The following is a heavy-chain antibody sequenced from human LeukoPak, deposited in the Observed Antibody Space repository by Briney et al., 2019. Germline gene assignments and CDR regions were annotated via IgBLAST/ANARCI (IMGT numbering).Heavy chain of an antibody. CDR1: GFSLSTSGVG. J-gene: IGHJ4*02. Sequence: KGSGPTLVNPTQTLTLTCTFSGFSLSTSGVGVGWIRQPPGQALQYLALIYWDDDKRYSPSLESRLTITKDTSKNQVVLTMTNMDPADTATYYCAHTLSPRIIFYWGQGTLVTVSS. CDR3: AHTLSPRIIFY. D-gene: IGHD3/OR15-3a*01. V-gene: IGHV2-5*02. CDR2: IYWDDDK.